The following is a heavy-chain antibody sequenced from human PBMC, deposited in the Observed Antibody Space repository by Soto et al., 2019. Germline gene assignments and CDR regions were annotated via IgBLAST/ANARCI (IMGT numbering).Heavy chain of an antibody. V-gene: IGHV3-48*02. J-gene: IGHJ6*02. Sequence: EVQLVESGGGLVQPGGSLRLSCAASGFTFSSYSMNWVRQAPGKGLEWVSYISSSSSTIYYADSVKGRFTISRDNAKNSLYLQMNSLRDEDTAVYYCAREAYYDFWSGYSTHYYGMDVWGQGTTVTVSS. CDR1: GFTFSSYS. D-gene: IGHD3-3*01. CDR2: ISSSSSTI. CDR3: AREAYYDFWSGYSTHYYGMDV.